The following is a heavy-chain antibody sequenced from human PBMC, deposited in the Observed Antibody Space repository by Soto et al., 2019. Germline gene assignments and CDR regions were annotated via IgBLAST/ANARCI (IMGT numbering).Heavy chain of an antibody. CDR1: GFTFSSYS. Sequence: GGSLRLSCAASGFTFSSYSMNWVRQAPGKGLEWVSSISSSSSYIYYADSVKGRFTISRDNAKNSLYLQMNSLRAEGTAVYYCARDRLRYFDWSTFYYYGMDVWGQGTTVTVSS. J-gene: IGHJ6*02. D-gene: IGHD3-9*01. CDR3: ARDRLRYFDWSTFYYYGMDV. CDR2: ISSSSSYI. V-gene: IGHV3-21*01.